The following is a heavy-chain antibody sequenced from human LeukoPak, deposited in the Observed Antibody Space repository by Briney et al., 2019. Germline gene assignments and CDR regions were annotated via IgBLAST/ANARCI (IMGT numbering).Heavy chain of an antibody. V-gene: IGHV3-23*01. CDR2: LSASGGST. CDR3: ARDSSGWYRPDYFDY. D-gene: IGHD6-19*01. J-gene: IGHJ4*02. CDR1: GLSFSKYA. Sequence: GGSLRLSCAVSGLSFSKYAMNWVRQAPGKGLEWVSTLSASGGSTYYADSVKGRFTISRDNSKNTLYLQMNSLRAEDTAVYYCARDSSGWYRPDYFDYWGQGTLVTVSS.